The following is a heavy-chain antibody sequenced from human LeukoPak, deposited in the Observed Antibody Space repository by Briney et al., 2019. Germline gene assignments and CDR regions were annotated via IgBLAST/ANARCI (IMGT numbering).Heavy chain of an antibody. V-gene: IGHV4-39*07. CDR2: IYYSGST. CDR1: GGSISSANSY. Sequence: SETLSLTCSVSGGSISSANSYWGWIRQPPGKGLEWIGSIYYSGSTYYNASLRSRVTISVDRSKNQFSLKLSSVTAADTAVYYCARQLGLGSFDWGQGTLVTVSS. J-gene: IGHJ4*02. D-gene: IGHD3-10*01. CDR3: ARQLGLGSFD.